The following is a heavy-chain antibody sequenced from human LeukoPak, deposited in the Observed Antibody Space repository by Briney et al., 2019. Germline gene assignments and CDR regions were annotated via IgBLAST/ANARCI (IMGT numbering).Heavy chain of an antibody. CDR2: INHSGST. V-gene: IGHV4-34*01. CDR3: ARGHASYSYGFRY. CDR1: GGSFSGYY. Sequence: PSETLSLTCAVYGGSFSGYYWSWIRQPPGKGLEWIGEINHSGSTNYNPPLKSRVTISVDTSKNQFSLKLSSVTAADTAVYYCARGHASYSYGFRYWGQGTLATVSS. D-gene: IGHD5-18*01. J-gene: IGHJ4*02.